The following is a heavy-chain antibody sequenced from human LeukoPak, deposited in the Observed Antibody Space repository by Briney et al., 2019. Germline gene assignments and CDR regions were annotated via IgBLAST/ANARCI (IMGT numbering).Heavy chain of an antibody. CDR2: IYYSGST. CDR1: GGSISSGGYS. CDR3: ARAARDSCWGCNWFDP. V-gene: IGHV4-31*03. D-gene: IGHD2-15*01. Sequence: SETLSLTCTVSGGSISSGGYSWSWIRQHPGKGLEWIGYIYYSGSTYYNPSLKSRVTISVDTSKNQFSLKLSSVTAADTAVYYCARAARDSCWGCNWFDPWGQGTLVTVSS. J-gene: IGHJ5*02.